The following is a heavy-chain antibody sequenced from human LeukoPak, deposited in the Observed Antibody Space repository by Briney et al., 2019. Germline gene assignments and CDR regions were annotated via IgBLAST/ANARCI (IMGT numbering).Heavy chain of an antibody. CDR2: INHSGST. J-gene: IGHJ3*02. CDR3: ARGPYNRWKGAFDI. Sequence: SETLSLTCAVYGGSFSGYYWSWIRQPPGKGLEWIGEINHSGSTNYNPSLKSRVTISVDTPKNQFSLKLSSVTAADTAVYYCARGPYNRWKGAFDIWGQGTMVTVSS. V-gene: IGHV4-34*01. D-gene: IGHD1-14*01. CDR1: GGSFSGYY.